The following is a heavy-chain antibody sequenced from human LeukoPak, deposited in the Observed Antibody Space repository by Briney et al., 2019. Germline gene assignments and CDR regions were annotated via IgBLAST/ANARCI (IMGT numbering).Heavy chain of an antibody. J-gene: IGHJ4*02. CDR3: ARRITGTTSDSFDY. CDR2: IYYSGST. D-gene: IGHD1-20*01. CDR1: GGSISSSSYY. Sequence: SETLSLTCTVTGGSISSSSYYWGWIRQPPGKGLEWIGSIYYSGSTYYNPSLKSRVTISVDTSKNQFSLKLSSVTAADTAVYYCARRITGTTSDSFDYWGRGTLVTVSS. V-gene: IGHV4-39*01.